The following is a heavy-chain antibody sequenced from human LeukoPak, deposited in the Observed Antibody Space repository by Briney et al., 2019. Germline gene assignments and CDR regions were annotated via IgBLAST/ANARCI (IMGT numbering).Heavy chain of an antibody. D-gene: IGHD5-12*01. V-gene: IGHV4-59*01. CDR1: GGPLTSYY. J-gene: IGHJ3*02. CDR3: ARDRYSGYDGFGAFDI. CDR2: IYYRGST. Sequence: SETLSLTCTVPGGPLTSYYWSWIRQPPGKGLEWIGFIYYRGSTDCNPSLESRVTISVDTSKNRFSLKLSSVTAADTAVYYCARDRYSGYDGFGAFDIWGQGTMVTVSS.